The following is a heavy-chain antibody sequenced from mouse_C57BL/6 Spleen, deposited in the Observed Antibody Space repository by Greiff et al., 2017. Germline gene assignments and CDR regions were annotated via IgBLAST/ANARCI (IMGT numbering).Heavy chain of an antibody. Sequence: VQLQQSGAELARPGASVKMSCKASGYTFTSYTMHWVKQRPGQGLEWIGYINPSSGYTKYNQKFKDKATLTADKSSSTAYMQLSSLTSEDSAVYYCARAPEVWDAMDYWGQGTSVTVSS. V-gene: IGHV1-4*01. D-gene: IGHD2-10*02. CDR2: INPSSGYT. CDR3: ARAPEVWDAMDY. CDR1: GYTFTSYT. J-gene: IGHJ4*01.